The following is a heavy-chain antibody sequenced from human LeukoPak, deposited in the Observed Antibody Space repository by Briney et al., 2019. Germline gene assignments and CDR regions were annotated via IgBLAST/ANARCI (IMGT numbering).Heavy chain of an antibody. V-gene: IGHV3-30*18. D-gene: IGHD6-19*01. J-gene: IGHJ3*02. CDR2: IAYDGSNE. CDR3: AKDQGIAVAGTDDAFDI. Sequence: GSLRLSCAASGFTFSNYGMHWVRQAPGKGLEWVAVIAYDGSNEYYAEFVKGRFTISRDNSKNTLYLQMYSLRAEDTAVYFRAKDQGIAVAGTDDAFDIWGQGTRVTVSS. CDR1: GFTFSNYG.